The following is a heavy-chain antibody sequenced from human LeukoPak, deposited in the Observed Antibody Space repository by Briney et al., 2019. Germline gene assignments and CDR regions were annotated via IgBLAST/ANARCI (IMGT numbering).Heavy chain of an antibody. J-gene: IGHJ4*02. CDR1: GFTFSMYW. V-gene: IGHV3-7*01. CDR2: IKQDGSGK. Sequence: GGSLRLSCAASGFTFSMYWITWVRQAPGKGLEWVANIKQDGSGKYYVDSVRGRFTISRDNAKNSVDLQMNSLRVEDTAVYYCAIGPYCDGITCQSFFDYWGQGALVTVSS. CDR3: AIGPYCDGITCQSFFDY. D-gene: IGHD2-21*01.